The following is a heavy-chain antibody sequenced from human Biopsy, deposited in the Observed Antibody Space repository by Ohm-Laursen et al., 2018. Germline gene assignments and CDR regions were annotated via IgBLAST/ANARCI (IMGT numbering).Heavy chain of an antibody. V-gene: IGHV1-2*02. Sequence: SVKVSCKVSGYTFTDYYIHWVRQSPGQGLEWMGWINPNSGATNSAQKFRDRVTLTRDTSISAGYIDLRRLKSDDAAIYYCARDRMTDVFGGPTRTDVFDSWGQGTPVTVSS. CDR1: GYTFTDYY. D-gene: IGHD3-10*01. CDR3: ARDRMTDVFGGPTRTDVFDS. J-gene: IGHJ4*02. CDR2: INPNSGAT.